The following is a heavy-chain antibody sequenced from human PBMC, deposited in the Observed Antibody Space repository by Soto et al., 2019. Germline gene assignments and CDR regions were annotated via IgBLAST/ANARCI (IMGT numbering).Heavy chain of an antibody. Sequence: GASVKVSCKASGYTFTSYYIHWVRQAPGQGLEWMGIINPSGGSTSYAQKFQDRVTMTRDTSPSTVYMELSSLRSEDTAMYYCARSRVRWRDDYWGQGTEVTVSS. CDR2: INPSGGST. V-gene: IGHV1-46*01. CDR1: GYTFTSYY. J-gene: IGHJ4*02. CDR3: ARSRVRWRDDY. D-gene: IGHD6-13*01.